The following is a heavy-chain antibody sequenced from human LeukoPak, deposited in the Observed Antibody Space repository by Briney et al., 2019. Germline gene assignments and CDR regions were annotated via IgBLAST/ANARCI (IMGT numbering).Heavy chain of an antibody. CDR2: ISTSGSTK. CDR3: ARVLRYCSGGNCYSGGLGYMDV. D-gene: IGHD2-15*01. J-gene: IGHJ6*03. Sequence: AGGSLRLSCAASGFTFSDYNMRWIRQAPGKGLERVSAISTSGSTKYYADSVKGRFTISRGNAKNSLFLQMNSLRAEDTAVYYCARVLRYCSGGNCYSGGLGYMDVWGKGTTVTISS. V-gene: IGHV3-11*01. CDR1: GFTFSDYN.